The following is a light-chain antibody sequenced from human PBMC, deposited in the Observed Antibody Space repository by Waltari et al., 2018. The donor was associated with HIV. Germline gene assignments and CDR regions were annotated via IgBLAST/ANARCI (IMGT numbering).Light chain of an antibody. Sequence: QSVLTQPPSVSGAPGQRVTISCPGSRSNIRAGYAVHWYQKLPGPPPNPPIYANINRPSGVPDRFSGSKSGSSASLAITGLQAEDEAHYYCQSFDSSLTTSGVIFGGGTKLTVL. CDR1: RSNIRAGYA. CDR3: QSFDSSLTTSGVI. J-gene: IGLJ2*01. V-gene: IGLV1-40*01. CDR2: ANI.